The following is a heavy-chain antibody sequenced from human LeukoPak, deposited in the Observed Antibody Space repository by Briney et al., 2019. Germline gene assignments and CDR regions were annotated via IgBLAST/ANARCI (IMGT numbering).Heavy chain of an antibody. D-gene: IGHD4-23*01. Sequence: PSETLSLTCTVSGGSISSYYWSWIRQPPGKGLEWIGYIYYSGSTNYNPSLKSRVTMSVDTSKNQFSLKLSSVTAADTAVYYCAGDYGGNSGDFWGQGTLVTVSS. V-gene: IGHV4-59*01. CDR1: GGSISSYY. CDR2: IYYSGST. J-gene: IGHJ4*02. CDR3: AGDYGGNSGDF.